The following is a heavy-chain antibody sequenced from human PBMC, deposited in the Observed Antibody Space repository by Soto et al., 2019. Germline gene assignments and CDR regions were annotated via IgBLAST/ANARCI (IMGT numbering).Heavy chain of an antibody. D-gene: IGHD3-16*01. CDR1: GFTFSTYG. V-gene: IGHV3-48*02. CDR2: ISSGASSI. CDR3: ARVGAVEY. J-gene: IGHJ4*02. Sequence: EVQLVESGRGLVQPGGSLRLSCVVSGFTFSTYGMTWVRQAPGKGLEWVSYISSGASSIFYADSVKGRFTISRDDAKNSLYLQMNSLRDEDTAVYYCARVGAVEYWGQGTLVTVSS.